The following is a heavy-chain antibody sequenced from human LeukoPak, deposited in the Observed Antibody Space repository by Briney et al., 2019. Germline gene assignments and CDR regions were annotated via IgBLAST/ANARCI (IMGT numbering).Heavy chain of an antibody. V-gene: IGHV4-59*01. CDR1: GGSISSYY. J-gene: IGHJ4*02. Sequence: SETLSLTCTVSGGSISSYYWSWIRRPPGKGLEWIGYIYYSGSTNYNPSLKSRVTISVDTSKNQFSLKLSSVTAADTAVYYCARFSAAAYFDYWGQGTLVTVSS. CDR3: ARFSAAAYFDY. CDR2: IYYSGST. D-gene: IGHD6-13*01.